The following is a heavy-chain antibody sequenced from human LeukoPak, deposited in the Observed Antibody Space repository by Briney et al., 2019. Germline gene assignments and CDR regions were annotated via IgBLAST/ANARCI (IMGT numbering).Heavy chain of an antibody. J-gene: IGHJ4*02. CDR3: ARDQRVEMATWYYFDY. CDR1: GYTFTGYY. D-gene: IGHD5-24*01. V-gene: IGHV1-2*06. Sequence: ASVKVSCKASGYTFTGYYMHWVRQAPGQGLEWMGRINPNSGGTNYAQKFQGRVTMTRDTSISTAYMELSRLRSDDTAVYYCARDQRVEMATWYYFDYWGQGTLVTVSS. CDR2: INPNSGGT.